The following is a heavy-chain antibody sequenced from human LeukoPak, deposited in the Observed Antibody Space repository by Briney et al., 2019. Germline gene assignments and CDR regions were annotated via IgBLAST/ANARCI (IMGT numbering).Heavy chain of an antibody. CDR2: ISYDGSNK. CDR1: GFTFSSYA. V-gene: IGHV3-30-3*01. CDR3: ARDAGGDFDY. Sequence: GGSLRLSCAASGFTFSSYAMHWVRQAPVKGLEWVAVISYDGSNKYYADSVKGRFTISRDNSENTLYLQMNSLRAEDTAVYYCARDAGGDFDYWGQGTLVTVSS. D-gene: IGHD1-14*01. J-gene: IGHJ4*02.